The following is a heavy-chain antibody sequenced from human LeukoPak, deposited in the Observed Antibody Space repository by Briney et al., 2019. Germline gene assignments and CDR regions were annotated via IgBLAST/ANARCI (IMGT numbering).Heavy chain of an antibody. V-gene: IGHV1-69*01. Sequence: SVTVSLKASGDTLSSYASSWVRQARAQEIEWMGGISPIFGTANYAQKFQGRVKITADESTSTAYMELSSLRSEDTAVYYCARSRTTPHDAFDIWGQGTMVTVSS. J-gene: IGHJ3*02. CDR2: ISPIFGTA. D-gene: IGHD1-7*01. CDR1: GDTLSSYA. CDR3: ARSRTTPHDAFDI.